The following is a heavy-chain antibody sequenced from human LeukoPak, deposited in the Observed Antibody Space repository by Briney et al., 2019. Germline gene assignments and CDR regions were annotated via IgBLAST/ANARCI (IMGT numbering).Heavy chain of an antibody. CDR3: AKERCSTSCYLFAS. V-gene: IGHV3-23*01. J-gene: IGHJ4*02. CDR2: LSGSDEST. D-gene: IGHD2-2*01. CDR1: GFSFSTYA. Sequence: GGSLRLSCAASGFSFSTYARSWVRQAPGKGLEWVSALSGSDESTYYADSVKGRFTISRDKSTNTVSLQMNSLRAEDTAVYSCAKERCSTSCYLFASWGQGTLVTVSS.